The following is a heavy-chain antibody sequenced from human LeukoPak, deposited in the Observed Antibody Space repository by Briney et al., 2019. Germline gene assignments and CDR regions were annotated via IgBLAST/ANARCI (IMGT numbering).Heavy chain of an antibody. CDR3: ARVTMVRGVINY. Sequence: SVKVSCKASGGTFSSYAISWVRQAPGQGLEWMGGIIPIFGTADYAQKFQGRVTITADKSTSTAYMELSSLRSEDTAVYYCARVTMVRGVINYWGQGTLVTVSS. CDR2: IIPIFGTA. J-gene: IGHJ4*02. V-gene: IGHV1-69*06. D-gene: IGHD3-10*01. CDR1: GGTFSSYA.